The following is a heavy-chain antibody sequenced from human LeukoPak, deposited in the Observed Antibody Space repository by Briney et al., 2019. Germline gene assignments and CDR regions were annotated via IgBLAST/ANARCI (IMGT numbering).Heavy chain of an antibody. CDR1: GFTFSRYN. CDR2: ISSRSSYI. J-gene: IGHJ6*03. CDR3: ARDAQWLVPEGYYYYMDV. Sequence: EPGGSLRLSCAGSGFTFSRYNMNWFRQAPGKGLERVSSISSRSSYIFYADSVKGRFTISRDNAKNSLYLQMNSLGAEDTAVYYCARDAQWLVPEGYYYYMDVWGKGTTVTVSS. D-gene: IGHD6-19*01. V-gene: IGHV3-21*01.